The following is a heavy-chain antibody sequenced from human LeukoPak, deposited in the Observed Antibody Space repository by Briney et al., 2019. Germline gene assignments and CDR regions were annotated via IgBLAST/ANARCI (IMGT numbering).Heavy chain of an antibody. CDR1: GFTFSSYG. J-gene: IGHJ4*02. CDR3: AKAAPAEAYYFDY. Sequence: PGRSLRLSCTASGFTFSSYGMHWVRQAPGKGLEWVAVISYDGSHKYYADSVKGRFTISRDNSMNTLYLQMNSLRAEDTAVYYCAKAAPAEAYYFDYWGQRTLVTVSS. CDR2: ISYDGSHK. V-gene: IGHV3-30*18. D-gene: IGHD2-2*01.